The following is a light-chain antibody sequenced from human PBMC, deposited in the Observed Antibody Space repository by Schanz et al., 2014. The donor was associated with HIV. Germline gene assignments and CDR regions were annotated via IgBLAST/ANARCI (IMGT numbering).Light chain of an antibody. J-gene: IGKJ4*01. V-gene: IGKV3-20*01. CDR3: QQYGSFLS. CDR2: ATS. CDR1: QSLSSSY. Sequence: EIVLTQSPGSLSLSPGGRATLSCGASQSLSSSYLAWYQQKRDQPPRLVIYATSTRAAGIPDRFSGTGSGTDFTLTISRLEPEDFAVYYCQQYGSFLSFGGGTKVEIK.